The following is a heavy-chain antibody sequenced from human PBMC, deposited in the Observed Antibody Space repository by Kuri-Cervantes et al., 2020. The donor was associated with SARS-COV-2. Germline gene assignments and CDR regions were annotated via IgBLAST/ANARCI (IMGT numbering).Heavy chain of an antibody. CDR3: ARDSKWLFEGGRFDP. V-gene: IGHV3-30*02. CDR2: IRYDGSNK. CDR1: GFTFSSYG. J-gene: IGHJ5*02. Sequence: GESLKISCAASGFTFSSYGMHWVRQAPGKGLEWVAFIRYDGSNKYYADSVKGRFTISRDNSKNTLYLQMNSLRPDDTAVYYCARDSKWLFEGGRFDPWGQGTLVTVSS. D-gene: IGHD3-22*01.